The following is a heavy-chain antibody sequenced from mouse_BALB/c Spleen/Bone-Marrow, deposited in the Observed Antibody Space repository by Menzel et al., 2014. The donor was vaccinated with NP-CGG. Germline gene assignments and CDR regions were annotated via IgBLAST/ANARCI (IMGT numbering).Heavy chain of an antibody. J-gene: IGHJ2*01. D-gene: IGHD2-4*01. Sequence: VQLQQSGAELAKPGASVEMSCKASGYRLTSYWMHWVKQRPGQGLEWIGYINPSSGYTEDNQKFKDKAALAADKSSSTAYMQLSSLTSEDSAVYYCARGYYDLDYWGQGTTLTVSS. V-gene: IGHV1-7*01. CDR2: INPSSGYT. CDR3: ARGYYDLDY. CDR1: GYRLTSYW.